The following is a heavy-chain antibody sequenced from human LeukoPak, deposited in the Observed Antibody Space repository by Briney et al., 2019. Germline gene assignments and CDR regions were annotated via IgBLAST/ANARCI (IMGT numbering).Heavy chain of an antibody. CDR1: GFTFSSYS. Sequence: GRSLGLSCAASGFTFSSYSMNWVRQAPGKGLEWVSSISSSSSYIYYADSVKGRFTISRDNAKNSLYLQMNSLRAEDTAVYYCARIIGAAADYWGQGTLVTVSS. J-gene: IGHJ4*02. D-gene: IGHD6-13*01. CDR2: ISSSSSYI. V-gene: IGHV3-21*01. CDR3: ARIIGAAADY.